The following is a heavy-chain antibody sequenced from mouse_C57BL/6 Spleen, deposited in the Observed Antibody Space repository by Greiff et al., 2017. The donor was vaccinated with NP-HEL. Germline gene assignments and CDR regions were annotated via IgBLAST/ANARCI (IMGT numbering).Heavy chain of an antibody. J-gene: IGHJ3*01. Sequence: VQLQQPGAELVKPGASVKMSCKASGYTFTSYWITWVKQRPGQGLEWIGDIYPGSGSTNYNEKFKSKATLTVDTSSSTAYMQLSSLTSEDSAVYYVAKYYGNFPAWFAYWGQGTLVTVSA. CDR2: IYPGSGST. CDR1: GYTFTSYW. D-gene: IGHD2-1*01. V-gene: IGHV1-55*01. CDR3: AKYYGNFPAWFAY.